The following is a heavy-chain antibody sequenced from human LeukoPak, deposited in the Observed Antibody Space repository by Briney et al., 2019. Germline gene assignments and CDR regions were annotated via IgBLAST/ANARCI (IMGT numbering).Heavy chain of an antibody. D-gene: IGHD3-10*01. CDR2: IYCSGST. Sequence: SETLSLTCTVSGGSISSSSYYWGWIRQPPGQGLEWIGSIYCSGSTYYNPSLKSRVTISVDTSKNQFSLELSSVTAADTAVYYCARLQSGRVDYWGQGTLVTVSS. CDR3: ARLQSGRVDY. CDR1: GGSISSSSYY. V-gene: IGHV4-39*01. J-gene: IGHJ4*02.